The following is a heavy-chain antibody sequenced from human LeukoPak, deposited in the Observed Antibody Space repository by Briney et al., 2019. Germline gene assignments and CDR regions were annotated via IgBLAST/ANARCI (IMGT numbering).Heavy chain of an antibody. V-gene: IGHV3-33*01. CDR3: ASLLYYYDSSGPDAFDI. Sequence: GGSLRLSCAAFGFTFSSYGMHWVRQAPGKGLEWVADIWYDGSNKYYADSVKGRFTISRDNSKNTLYLQMNSLRAEDTAVYYCASLLYYYDSSGPDAFDIWGQGTMVTVSS. CDR2: IWYDGSNK. J-gene: IGHJ3*02. D-gene: IGHD3-22*01. CDR1: GFTFSSYG.